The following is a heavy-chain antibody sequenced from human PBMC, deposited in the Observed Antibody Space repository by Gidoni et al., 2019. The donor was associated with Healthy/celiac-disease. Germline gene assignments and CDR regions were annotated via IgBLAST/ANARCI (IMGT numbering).Heavy chain of an antibody. CDR2: IYPGDSDT. D-gene: IGHD4-17*01. CDR3: ARINYGDYGPFDY. J-gene: IGHJ4*02. V-gene: IGHV5-51*01. Sequence: EVQLVQSGPEVKKPGESLKISCKGSGYSFTSYWIGWVRQLPGKGLEVMGIIYPGDSDTRYSPSFQGQVTISADKSISTAYLQWSRLKASDTSMYYCARINYGDYGPFDYWGQGTLVTVSS. CDR1: GYSFTSYW.